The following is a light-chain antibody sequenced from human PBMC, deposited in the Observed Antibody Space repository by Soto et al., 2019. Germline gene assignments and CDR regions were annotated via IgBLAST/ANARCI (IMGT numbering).Light chain of an antibody. J-gene: IGKJ1*01. CDR1: QRVLYSSNNKNY. Sequence: DIVMTQSPASLAVSLGESATINCKSSQRVLYSSNNKNYLAWYQQKPGQPPKLLIYWASTRESGVPDRFSGSGSGTDFTLTISSLQAEDVAVYYCQQYYSTPWTFGQGTKVDI. CDR3: QQYYSTPWT. CDR2: WAS. V-gene: IGKV4-1*01.